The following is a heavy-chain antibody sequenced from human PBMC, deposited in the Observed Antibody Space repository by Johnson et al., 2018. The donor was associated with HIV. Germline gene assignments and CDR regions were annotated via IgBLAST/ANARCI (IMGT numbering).Heavy chain of an antibody. CDR3: AKSIAAAGTNAFDI. V-gene: IGHV3-30-3*02. CDR1: GFTFSSYA. D-gene: IGHD6-13*01. Sequence: QVQLVESGGGVVQPGRSLRLSCAASGFTFSSYAMHWVRQAPGKGLEWVAAISYDGSNKYYADSVKGRFTISRDHSKNTLYLQMNSLRAEDTAVYYCAKSIAAAGTNAFDIWGQGTMVTVSS. CDR2: ISYDGSNK. J-gene: IGHJ3*02.